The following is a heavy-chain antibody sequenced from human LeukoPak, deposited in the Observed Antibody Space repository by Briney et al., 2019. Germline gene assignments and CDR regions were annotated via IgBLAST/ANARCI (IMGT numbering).Heavy chain of an antibody. Sequence: PSETLSLTCTVSGGSISSGSYYWSWIRQPAGKGLEWIGRIYTSGSTNYNPSLKSRVTISVDTSKNQFSLKLSSVTAADTAVYYCATSYPRIAVAVTPLIDYWGQGTLVTVSS. D-gene: IGHD6-19*01. V-gene: IGHV4-61*02. J-gene: IGHJ4*02. CDR3: ATSYPRIAVAVTPLIDY. CDR2: IYTSGST. CDR1: GGSISSGSYY.